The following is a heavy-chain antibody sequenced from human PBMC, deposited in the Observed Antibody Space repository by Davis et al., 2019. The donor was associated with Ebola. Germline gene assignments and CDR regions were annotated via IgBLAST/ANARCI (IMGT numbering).Heavy chain of an antibody. Sequence: AASVKVSCKASGYTFIDNYIHWMRQAPGQGPEWMGWINPKSGGTKYAQRFQDWVTMTRDTSITTAYVELRGLTSDDTAIYYCARALSATYDYYVDVWGKGTAVTVSS. D-gene: IGHD2-8*01. CDR3: ARALSATYDYYVDV. CDR1: GYTFIDNY. V-gene: IGHV1-2*04. J-gene: IGHJ6*03. CDR2: INPKSGGT.